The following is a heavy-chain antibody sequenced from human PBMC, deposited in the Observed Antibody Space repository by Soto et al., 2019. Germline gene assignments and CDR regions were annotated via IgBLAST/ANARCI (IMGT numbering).Heavy chain of an antibody. Sequence: SETLSLTCTVSGGSISSGGYYWSWIRQHPGKGLEWIGYIYYSGSTYYNPSLKSRVTISVDTSKNQFSLKLSSVTAADTAVYYCAGTEYCSSTSCYAILDYWGQGTLVTVSS. CDR1: GGSISSGGYY. CDR3: AGTEYCSSTSCYAILDY. J-gene: IGHJ4*02. CDR2: IYYSGST. D-gene: IGHD2-2*01. V-gene: IGHV4-31*03.